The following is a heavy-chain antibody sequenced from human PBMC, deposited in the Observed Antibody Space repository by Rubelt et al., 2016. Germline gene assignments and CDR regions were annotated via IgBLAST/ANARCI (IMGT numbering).Heavy chain of an antibody. CDR1: GFTLSDRV. J-gene: IGHJ4*02. CDR2: LSIDVNVK. Sequence: VQLLESGGGLVQPGGSLRLSCVASGFTLSDRVMHWVRQTPGKRLEWVAGLSIDVNVKHYADSVKGRFGISRDNSKNTLYLQMDSLGVEETAVYYCAREGYSSGRAPAFDYWGQGTPVTISS. D-gene: IGHD6-19*01. CDR3: AREGYSSGRAPAFDY. V-gene: IGHV3-30*09.